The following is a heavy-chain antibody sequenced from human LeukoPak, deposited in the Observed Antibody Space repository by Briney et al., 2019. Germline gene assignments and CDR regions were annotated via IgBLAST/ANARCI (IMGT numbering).Heavy chain of an antibody. CDR2: IIPIFGTA. J-gene: IGHJ6*04. Sequence: SVKVSCKASGGTFSSYAISWVRQAPGQGLEWRGRIIPIFGTANYAQKFQGRVTITTDESTSTAYMELSSLRSEDTAVYYCARAQGYCSSTSCYGMDVWGKGTTVTVSS. V-gene: IGHV1-69*05. CDR3: ARAQGYCSSTSCYGMDV. D-gene: IGHD2-2*01. CDR1: GGTFSSYA.